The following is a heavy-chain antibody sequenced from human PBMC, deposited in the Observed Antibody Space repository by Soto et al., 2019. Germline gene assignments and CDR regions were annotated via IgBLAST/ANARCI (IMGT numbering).Heavy chain of an antibody. D-gene: IGHD2-15*01. CDR2: MNPNSGNT. J-gene: IGHJ6*03. CDR3: ARGGYCSGGSCYLPSLYYYYYMDV. Sequence: ASVKVSSKASGYTFTSYDINWVRQATGQGLEWMGWMNPNSGNTGYAQKFQGRVTMTRNTSISTAYMELSSLRSEDTAVYYCARGGYCSGGSCYLPSLYYYYYMDVWGKGTTVTVSS. V-gene: IGHV1-8*01. CDR1: GYTFTSYD.